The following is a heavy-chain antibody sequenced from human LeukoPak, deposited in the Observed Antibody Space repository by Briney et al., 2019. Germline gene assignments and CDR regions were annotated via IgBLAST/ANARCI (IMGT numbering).Heavy chain of an antibody. D-gene: IGHD2-15*01. V-gene: IGHV1-2*02. CDR1: GYTFTGYY. CDR2: INPNSGGT. CDR3: ARGSSGGSCPGW. J-gene: IGHJ4*02. Sequence: ASVKVSCKASGYTFTGYYMHCVRQAPGQGLEWMGWINPNSGGTNYAQKFQGRVTMTRDTSISTAYMELSRLRSDDTAVYYCARGSSGGSCPGWWGQGTLVTVSS.